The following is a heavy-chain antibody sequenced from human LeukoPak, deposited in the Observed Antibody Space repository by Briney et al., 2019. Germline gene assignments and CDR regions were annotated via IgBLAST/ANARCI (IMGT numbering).Heavy chain of an antibody. Sequence: GASVKVSCKASGYTFTIYGIRWVRQAPGQALEWMGGISAYNGNTNYAQKLQGRVTMHTDTATSTAYMELRSLRSDDAAVYDGARYKTVDVVRPTRWGQRTLVTVSS. CDR3: ARYKTVDVVRPTR. V-gene: IGHV1-18*04. J-gene: IGHJ4*02. D-gene: IGHD4-23*01. CDR1: GYTFTIYG. CDR2: ISAYNGNT.